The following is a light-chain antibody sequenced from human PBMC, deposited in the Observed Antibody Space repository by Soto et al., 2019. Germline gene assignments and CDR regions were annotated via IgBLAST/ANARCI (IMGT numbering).Light chain of an antibody. V-gene: IGLV8-61*01. CDR1: SGSVLTSYY. Sequence: QTVVSQEPWFSVSPGGTVTLTCGLTSGSVLTSYYPSWYQQTPGQAPRTLIYSTNIRSSGVPDRFSGSILGTKAALTITGAQADDESDYYCALYVGSGTVVFGGGTQLTVL. J-gene: IGLJ2*01. CDR3: ALYVGSGTVV. CDR2: STN.